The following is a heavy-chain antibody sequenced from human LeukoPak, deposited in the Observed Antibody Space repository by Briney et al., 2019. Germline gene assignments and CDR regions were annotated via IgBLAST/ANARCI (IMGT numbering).Heavy chain of an antibody. J-gene: IGHJ3*02. CDR3: ATPPRGGYSSGWNDAFDI. Sequence: VASVKVSCKASGYTFSGSYIHWVRQAPGQGLEWMGWINPNSGGTNYAQRFQGRVTMTRDTSISTAYMELSRLRSDDTAVYYCATPPRGGYSSGWNDAFDIWGQGTMVTVSS. D-gene: IGHD6-19*01. CDR1: GYTFSGSY. V-gene: IGHV1-2*02. CDR2: INPNSGGT.